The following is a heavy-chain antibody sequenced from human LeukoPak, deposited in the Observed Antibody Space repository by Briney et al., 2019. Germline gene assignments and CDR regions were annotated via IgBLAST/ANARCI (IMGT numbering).Heavy chain of an antibody. D-gene: IGHD3-10*01. V-gene: IGHV4-34*01. J-gene: IGHJ1*01. Sequence: SETLSLTCAVYGGSFSGYYWSWIRQPPGKGLEWIGEINHSGSTNYNPSLKSRVTISVDTSKNQFSPKLSSVTAADTAVYYCARGTDMVRGLFQHWGQGTLVTVSS. CDR1: GGSFSGYY. CDR3: ARGTDMVRGLFQH. CDR2: INHSGST.